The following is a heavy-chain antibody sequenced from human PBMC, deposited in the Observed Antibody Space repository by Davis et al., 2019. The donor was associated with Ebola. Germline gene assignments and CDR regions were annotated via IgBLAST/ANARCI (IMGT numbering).Heavy chain of an antibody. CDR1: GGTFSSYA. CDR3: ARAFPSGGDGMDV. Sequence: SVKVSCKASGGTFSSYAISWVRQAPGQGLEWMGGIIPIFGTANYAQKFQGRVTITADESTSTAYMELSSLRSEDTAVYYCARAFPSGGDGMDVWGQGTLVTVSS. CDR2: IIPIFGTA. D-gene: IGHD3-10*01. V-gene: IGHV1-69*13. J-gene: IGHJ6*02.